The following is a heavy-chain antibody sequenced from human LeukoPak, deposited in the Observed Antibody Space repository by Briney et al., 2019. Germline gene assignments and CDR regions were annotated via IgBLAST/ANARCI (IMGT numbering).Heavy chain of an antibody. J-gene: IGHJ4*01. CDR1: GYTFTKYW. D-gene: IGHD6-19*01. CDR2: IYPGDSDT. CDR3: ARATAVAGTGMDFLDY. V-gene: IGHV5-51*01. Sequence: GESLKISCKGSGYTFTKYWIGWVRQMPGKGLEWMGIIYPGDSDTRYSPSFQGQVTISADKSINTAYLQWNSLKASDTAMYYCARATAVAGTGMDFLDYWGQGTLVTVSS.